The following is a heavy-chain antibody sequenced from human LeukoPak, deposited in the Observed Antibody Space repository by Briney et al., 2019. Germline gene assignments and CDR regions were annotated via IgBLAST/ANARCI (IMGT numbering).Heavy chain of an antibody. J-gene: IGHJ4*02. CDR1: GFTFSSHV. D-gene: IGHD1-26*01. Sequence: GGSLRLSCAASGFTFSSHVMNWVRQAPGKGLEWVSVISGGSNTYYADSVKGRFTISRDNSKNTLYLQMNSLRAEDTAVYYCAKAPSGSCVPFEFWGQGTLVTVSS. CDR2: ISGGSNT. CDR3: AKAPSGSCVPFEF. V-gene: IGHV3-23*01.